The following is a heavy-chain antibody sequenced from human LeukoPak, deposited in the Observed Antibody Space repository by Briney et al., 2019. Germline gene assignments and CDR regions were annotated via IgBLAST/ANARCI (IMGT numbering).Heavy chain of an antibody. J-gene: IGHJ3*02. CDR3: ARGPIVVVAADRGWYAFDI. CDR1: GGSFSGYY. CDR2: INHSGST. V-gene: IGHV4-34*01. Sequence: SETLSLTCAVYGGSFSGYYWSWIRQPPGKGLEWIGEINHSGSTNYNPSLKSRVTISVDTSKNQFSLKLSSVTAADTAVYYCARGPIVVVAADRGWYAFDIWGQGTMVTVSS. D-gene: IGHD2-15*01.